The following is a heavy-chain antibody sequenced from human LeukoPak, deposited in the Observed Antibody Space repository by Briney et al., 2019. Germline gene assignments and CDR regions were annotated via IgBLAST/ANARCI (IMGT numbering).Heavy chain of an antibody. D-gene: IGHD2-21*02. V-gene: IGHV1-69*04. J-gene: IGHJ6*02. CDR1: GGTFSTYA. Sequence: GSSVTVSCKASGGTFSTYAINWVRQAPGQGLEWMGRIIPILGIANYAQKFQGRVTITADKSTSTAYMELSSLRSEDTAVYYCARRSYCGGDCYSPMDVWGQGTTVTVSS. CDR3: ARRSYCGGDCYSPMDV. CDR2: IIPILGIA.